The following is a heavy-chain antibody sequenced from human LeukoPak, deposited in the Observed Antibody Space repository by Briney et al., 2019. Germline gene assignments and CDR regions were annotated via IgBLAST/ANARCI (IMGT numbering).Heavy chain of an antibody. CDR2: ISYDGSNK. J-gene: IGHJ4*02. D-gene: IGHD3-10*01. V-gene: IGHV3-30-3*01. CDR1: GFAFSSYA. Sequence: GRSLRLSCAASGFAFSSYAMHWVRQAPGKGLEWVAVISYDGSNKYYADSVKGRFTISRDNSKNTLYLQMNSLRAEDTAVYYCAKVTPDESGDYWGQGTLVTASS. CDR3: AKVTPDESGDY.